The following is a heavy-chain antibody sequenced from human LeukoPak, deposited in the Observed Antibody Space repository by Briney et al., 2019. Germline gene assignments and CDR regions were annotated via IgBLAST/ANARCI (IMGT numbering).Heavy chain of an antibody. Sequence: ASVKVSCKASGYTLTSYYMHWVRQAPGQGLEWMGIINPSGGSTSYAQKFQGRVTMTRDTSISTAYMELSSLRSDDTAMYYCAREYCTSTSCQFYYFDYWGQGTLVTVSS. CDR1: GYTLTSYY. D-gene: IGHD2-2*01. CDR3: AREYCTSTSCQFYYFDY. J-gene: IGHJ4*02. CDR2: INPSGGST. V-gene: IGHV1-46*01.